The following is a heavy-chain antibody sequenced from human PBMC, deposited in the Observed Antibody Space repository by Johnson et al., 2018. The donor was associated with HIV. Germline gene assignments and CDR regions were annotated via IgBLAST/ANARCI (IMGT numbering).Heavy chain of an antibody. J-gene: IGHJ3*02. CDR1: GFTVSSNY. V-gene: IGHV3-66*01. Sequence: VQLVESGGGLVQPGGSLRLSCTASGFTVSSNYMSWVRQAPGKGLEWVSVIYSGGSTYYADSVKGRFTISRDNSKNTLYLQMNSLRAEDTAVYYCASGVVTLSFDIWGQGTMVTVSS. D-gene: IGHD3-3*01. CDR3: ASGVVTLSFDI. CDR2: IYSGGST.